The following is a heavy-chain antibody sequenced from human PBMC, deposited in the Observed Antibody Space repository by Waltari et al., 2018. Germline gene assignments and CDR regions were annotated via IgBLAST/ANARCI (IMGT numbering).Heavy chain of an antibody. CDR2: IWYDGRYE. CDR1: GFDFRGFV. Sequence: QVQLVESGGGVVQPGRSLRLSLAAVGFDFRGFVMHWVRPAPGKGLEWVAVIWYDGRYEYYADSVKGRFTISRDNSKDTLYLQMNSLRAEDTAVYYCARDFASTYFFDYWGQGTLVTVSS. V-gene: IGHV3-33*01. J-gene: IGHJ4*02. CDR3: ARDFASTYFFDY.